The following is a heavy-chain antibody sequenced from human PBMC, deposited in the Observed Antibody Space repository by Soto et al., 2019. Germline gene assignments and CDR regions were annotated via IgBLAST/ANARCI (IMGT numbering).Heavy chain of an antibody. V-gene: IGHV1-69*01. D-gene: IGHD4-17*01. J-gene: IGHJ4*02. Sequence: QVQLVQSGAEVKKPGSSVRVSCKASGGTLNSYTISWVRQAPGQGLEWIGGIIPVFGPTDYEQKFQGRVTITADQSTGTAYLDLFSLRSEDTAIYYCSISNSYGRGDFWGQGTLVTVSS. CDR2: IIPVFGPT. CDR1: GGTLNSYT. CDR3: SISNSYGRGDF.